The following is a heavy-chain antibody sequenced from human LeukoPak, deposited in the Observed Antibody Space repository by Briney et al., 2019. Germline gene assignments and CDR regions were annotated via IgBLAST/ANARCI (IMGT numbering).Heavy chain of an antibody. V-gene: IGHV4-39*01. CDR3: ASGLYDFWSGSYYFDY. Sequence: SETLSLTCTVSGGSISSSSYYWGWIRQPPGKGLEWIGSIYYSGSTYYNPSLTSRVTISVDTSKNQFSLKLSSVTAADTAVYYCASGLYDFWSGSYYFDYWGQGTLVTVSS. J-gene: IGHJ4*02. CDR1: GGSISSSSYY. D-gene: IGHD3-3*01. CDR2: IYYSGST.